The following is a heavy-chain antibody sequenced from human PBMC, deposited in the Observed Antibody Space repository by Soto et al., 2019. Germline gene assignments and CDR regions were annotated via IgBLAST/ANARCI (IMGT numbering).Heavy chain of an antibody. CDR2: INHSGST. CDR3: ARARGSSSWYFITQRNSYYFYY. J-gene: IGHJ4*02. D-gene: IGHD6-13*01. V-gene: IGHV4-34*01. CDR1: GGSFSGYY. Sequence: PSETLSLTCAVYGGSFSGYYWSWIRQPPGKGLEWIGEINHSGSTNYNPSLKSRVTISVDTSKDQFSLKLSSVTAADTAVYYCARARGSSSWYFITQRNSYYFYYWGQGTLVTVSS.